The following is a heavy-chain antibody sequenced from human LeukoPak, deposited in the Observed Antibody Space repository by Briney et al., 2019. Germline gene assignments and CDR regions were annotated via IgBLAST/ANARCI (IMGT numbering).Heavy chain of an antibody. V-gene: IGHV1-69*13. D-gene: IGHD3-16*01. CDR3: ARGGQARSFDY. CDR1: GGTFSSYA. J-gene: IGHJ4*02. CDR2: IIPIFGTA. Sequence: GASVKVSCKASGGTFSSYAISWVRQAPGQGLEWMGGIIPIFGTANYAQKFQGRVTITADESTSTAYMELSSLRSDDAALYYCARGGQARSFDYWGQGTLVTVSS.